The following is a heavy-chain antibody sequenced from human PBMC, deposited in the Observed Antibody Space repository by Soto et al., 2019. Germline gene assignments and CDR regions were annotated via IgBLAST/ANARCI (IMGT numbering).Heavy chain of an antibody. CDR2: ISEDAETD. CDR3: AKAPFRRPYYFYGMVV. CDR1: GFTFSDFG. Sequence: GGSLRLSCVASGFTFSDFGMHWVRQGPGKGLEWLAVISEDAETDFHADSVKGRFTVSRDNFKETLYLQMNSLTTDDSGVYFCAKAPFRRPYYFYGMVVWGQGTTVTVSS. V-gene: IGHV3-30*18. J-gene: IGHJ6*02. D-gene: IGHD3-10*01.